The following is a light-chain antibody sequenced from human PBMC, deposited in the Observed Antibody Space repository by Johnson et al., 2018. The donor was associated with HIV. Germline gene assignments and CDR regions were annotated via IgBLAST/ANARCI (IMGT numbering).Light chain of an antibody. V-gene: IGLV1-51*02. CDR2: ENN. Sequence: SVLTQPPSVSAAPGQKVTISCSGSSSNIGNNYVSWYQQLPGTAPKLLIYENNKRPSGIPDRFSGSKSGTSATLGITGLQTGDEADYYCGTWDSSLSAYVIGTGTKVT. CDR1: SSNIGNNY. J-gene: IGLJ1*01. CDR3: GTWDSSLSAYV.